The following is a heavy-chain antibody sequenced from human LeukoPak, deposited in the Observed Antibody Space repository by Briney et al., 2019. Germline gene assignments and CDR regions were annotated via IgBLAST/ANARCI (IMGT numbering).Heavy chain of an antibody. V-gene: IGHV1-46*01. CDR1: GYTFTSYY. D-gene: IGHD3-10*01. Sequence: ASVKVSCKASGYTFTSYYMHWVRQAPGQGLEWMGIINPSGGSTNYAQKFQGRVTMTRNTSISTAYMELSSLRSEDTAVYYCARLTMVRGGRADWGQGTLVTVSS. CDR2: INPSGGST. J-gene: IGHJ4*02. CDR3: ARLTMVRGGRAD.